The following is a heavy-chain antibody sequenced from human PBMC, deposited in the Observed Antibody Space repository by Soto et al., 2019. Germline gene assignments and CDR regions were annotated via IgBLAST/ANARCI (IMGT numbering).Heavy chain of an antibody. CDR2: IYYSGST. Sequence: PSETLSLTCTVSGGSISSGGYYWSWIRQHPGKGLEWIGYIYYSGSTYYNPSLRSRVTISVDTSKNQFSLKLSSVTAADTAVYYCARVGGINWFDPWGQGTLVTVSS. J-gene: IGHJ5*02. CDR3: ARVGGINWFDP. CDR1: GGSISSGGYY. D-gene: IGHD3-16*01. V-gene: IGHV4-31*03.